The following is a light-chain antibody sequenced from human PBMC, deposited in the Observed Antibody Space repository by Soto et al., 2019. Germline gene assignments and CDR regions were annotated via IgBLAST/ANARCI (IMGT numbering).Light chain of an antibody. V-gene: IGKV3-20*01. Sequence: IGLTQSPGTLSLSPGERATLSFRASQSISSSYLAWYQQKPGQAPRLLIYGASSRATGIPDRFSGSGSGTDFTLTISRLETEDFALYYCQQYGSSPITFGQGTRLEIK. CDR1: QSISSSY. CDR3: QQYGSSPIT. CDR2: GAS. J-gene: IGKJ5*01.